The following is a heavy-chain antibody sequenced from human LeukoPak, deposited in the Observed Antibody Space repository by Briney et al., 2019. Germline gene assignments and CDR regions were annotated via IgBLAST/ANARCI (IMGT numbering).Heavy chain of an antibody. CDR2: IYSSGST. D-gene: IGHD5-18*01. V-gene: IGHV4-59*01. J-gene: IGHJ3*02. CDR1: GGSIRSYY. Sequence: PSETLSLTCTVSGGSIRSYYWSWIRQSPGKGLEWVGNIYSSGSTNYNPSLKSRVTMSVDTSKNQFSLKVRSVTAADTAVYYCARYTSMVAFHAHGFDIWGQGTLVTVSS. CDR3: ARYTSMVAFHAHGFDI.